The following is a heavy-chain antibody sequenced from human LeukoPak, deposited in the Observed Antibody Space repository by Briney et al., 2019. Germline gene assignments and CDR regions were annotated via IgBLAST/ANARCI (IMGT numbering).Heavy chain of an antibody. CDR2: ISGSGGST. CDR3: AKEGYYYDSSGYSDY. Sequence: GGSLRLSCAASGFTFSSYAMNWVRQAPGKGLEWVSAISGSGGSTYYADSVKGRFTISRDNSKNTLYLQMNSLRAEDTAVYYCAKEGYYYDSSGYSDYWGQGTLVTVSS. J-gene: IGHJ4*02. V-gene: IGHV3-23*01. CDR1: GFTFSSYA. D-gene: IGHD3-22*01.